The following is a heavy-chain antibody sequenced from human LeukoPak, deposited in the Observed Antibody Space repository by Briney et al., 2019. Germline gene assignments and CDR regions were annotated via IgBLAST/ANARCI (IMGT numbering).Heavy chain of an antibody. Sequence: PSETLSLTCTVSGGSITYFYWNWIRQPPGKGLEWIGYIHYSGSTNYNPSLKSRVTISVDTSKNQFSLKLSSVTAADTAVYYCATYTNRLHDWGQGTLVTVSS. CDR2: IHYSGST. V-gene: IGHV4-59*01. CDR1: GGSITYFY. D-gene: IGHD2-8*01. CDR3: ATYTNRLHD. J-gene: IGHJ4*02.